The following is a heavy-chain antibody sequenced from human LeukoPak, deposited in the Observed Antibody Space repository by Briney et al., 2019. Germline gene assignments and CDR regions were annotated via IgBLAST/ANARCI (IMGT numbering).Heavy chain of an antibody. CDR3: ARFSEGDDFWSGLFSRNYYYMDV. D-gene: IGHD3-3*01. CDR1: GGSISSYY. CDR2: IYTSGST. J-gene: IGHJ6*03. V-gene: IGHV4-4*09. Sequence: PSETLSLTCTVSGGSISSYYWSWIRQPPGKGLEWIGYIYTSGSTNCNPSLKSRVTISVDTSKNQFSLKLSSVTAADTAVYYCARFSEGDDFWSGLFSRNYYYMDVWGKGTTVTVSS.